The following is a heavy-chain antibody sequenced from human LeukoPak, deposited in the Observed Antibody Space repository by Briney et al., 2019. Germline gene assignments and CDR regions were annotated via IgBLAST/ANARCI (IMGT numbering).Heavy chain of an antibody. CDR3: ARLPSPGYCSGGSCSDFDY. V-gene: IGHV4-39*01. D-gene: IGHD2-15*01. CDR1: GGSISSSSYY. J-gene: IGHJ4*02. Sequence: PSETLSLTCTVSGGSISSSSYYWSWIRQPPGKGPERNGRLYYSGSTHYNPSPKTRVPKSVAASKNQFTLTLRSVTAAHQAADYCARLPSPGYCSGGSCSDFDYWGQGTLVTVSS. CDR2: LYYSGST.